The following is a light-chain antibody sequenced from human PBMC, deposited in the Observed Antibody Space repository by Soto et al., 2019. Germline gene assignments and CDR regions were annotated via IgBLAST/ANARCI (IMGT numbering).Light chain of an antibody. CDR1: QSVSSSY. V-gene: IGKV3-20*01. Sequence: EIVLTQSPGTLSLSPGERATLSCRASQSVSSSYLAWYQQKPGQAPRLLIYGASSRATGTPDRFSGSGSGTDVTLTISRLEPEDFAVYYCQQYGSSGTFGQGTKVEIK. CDR2: GAS. CDR3: QQYGSSGT. J-gene: IGKJ1*01.